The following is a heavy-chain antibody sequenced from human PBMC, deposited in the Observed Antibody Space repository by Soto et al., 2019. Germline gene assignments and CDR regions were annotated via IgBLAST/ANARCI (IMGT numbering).Heavy chain of an antibody. J-gene: IGHJ6*02. CDR1: GGSISSYY. D-gene: IGHD3-10*01. CDR2: IYNSGST. CDR3: ARARITMVREVIKYNMDV. V-gene: IGHV4-59*01. Sequence: SETLSLTCTVSGGSISSYYWSWIRRPPGKGLEWIGYIYNSGSTHSNPSLQSRVTISVDTSKNQFSLKLSSVTAADTGIYYCARARITMVREVIKYNMDVWGQGTTVTISS.